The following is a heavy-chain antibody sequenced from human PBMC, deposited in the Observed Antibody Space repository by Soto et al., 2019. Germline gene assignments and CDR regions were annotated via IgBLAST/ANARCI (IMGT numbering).Heavy chain of an antibody. J-gene: IGHJ5*02. Sequence: SETLSLTCTVSGGPISSYYWSWIRQSPGKGLEWIGQIFYTGNTDYNPSLKSRVTMSVDIPKKQFSLKLRSVTAADTAMYFCARNNVRGVCNSYNWIDPWGQGTLVTVSS. D-gene: IGHD3-10*01. CDR2: IFYTGNT. V-gene: IGHV4-59*01. CDR3: ARNNVRGVCNSYNWIDP. CDR1: GGPISSYY.